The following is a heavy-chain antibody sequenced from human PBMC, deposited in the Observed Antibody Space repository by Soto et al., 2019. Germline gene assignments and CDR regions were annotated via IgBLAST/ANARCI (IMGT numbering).Heavy chain of an antibody. CDR1: EFTFSNDA. J-gene: IGHJ4*02. CDR3: AKNPGYYYDSTGYHFDY. CDR2: ISYGGGTT. Sequence: GGALRLSCASSEFTFSNDAMSWVRQAPGKGLEWVSAISYGGGTTYYADSVKGRFTISRDNSKNTLYLQMNSLRAEDTAVYYCAKNPGYYYDSTGYHFDYWGQGT. V-gene: IGHV3-23*01. D-gene: IGHD3-22*01.